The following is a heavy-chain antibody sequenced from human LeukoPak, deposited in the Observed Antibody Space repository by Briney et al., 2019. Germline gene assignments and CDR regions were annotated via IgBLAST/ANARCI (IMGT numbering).Heavy chain of an antibody. CDR2: ISSSSYI. CDR3: ARENYGDYSGFDY. V-gene: IGHV3-21*01. Sequence: GGSLRLSCAASGFTFSSYSVNWVRQAPGKGLEWVSSISSSSYIYYADSVKGRFTISRDNAKNSLYLQMNSLRAEDTAVYYCARENYGDYSGFDYWGQGTLVTVSS. J-gene: IGHJ4*02. CDR1: GFTFSSYS. D-gene: IGHD4-17*01.